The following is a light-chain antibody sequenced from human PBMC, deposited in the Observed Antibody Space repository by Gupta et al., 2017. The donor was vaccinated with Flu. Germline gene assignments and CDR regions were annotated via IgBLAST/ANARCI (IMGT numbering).Light chain of an antibody. V-gene: IGKV3-11*01. CDR2: DAS. CDR1: QSVGSY. CDR3: QQRRSWPIT. Sequence: PATLTLSLGEKATLSCMASQSVGSYLAWYQQKPGQAPRLLIYDASNRATGIPARFSGSGSGTDFTLTISSLEPEDFAVYYCQQRRSWPITFGQGTRLEIK. J-gene: IGKJ5*01.